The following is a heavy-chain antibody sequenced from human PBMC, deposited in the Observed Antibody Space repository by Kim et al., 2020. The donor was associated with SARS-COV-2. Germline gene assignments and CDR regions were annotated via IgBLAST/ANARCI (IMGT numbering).Heavy chain of an antibody. D-gene: IGHD3-16*01. Sequence: SVKVSCKASGGTFSSYAISWVRQAPGQGLEWMGGIIPIFGTANYAQKFQGRVTITADESTSTAYMELSSLRSEDTAVYYCAGTYYDYVWGSLEGSKYYFDYWGQGTLVTVSS. J-gene: IGHJ4*02. CDR1: GGTFSSYA. CDR3: AGTYYDYVWGSLEGSKYYFDY. CDR2: IIPIFGTA. V-gene: IGHV1-69*13.